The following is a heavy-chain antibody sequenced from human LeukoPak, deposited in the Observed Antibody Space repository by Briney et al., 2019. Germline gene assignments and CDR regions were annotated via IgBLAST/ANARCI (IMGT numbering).Heavy chain of an antibody. CDR3: ATGPPWGGFDV. V-gene: IGHV4-4*07. CDR1: GGSISSYY. D-gene: IGHD3-16*01. CDR2: IYSSGSA. Sequence: PSETLSLTCTVSGGSISSYYWSWIRQPAGKGLEWIGRIYSSGSADYNPSLKSRVTMSIDTSKNQFSVRLNSVTAADTAVYYCATGPPWGGFDVWGQGKMVTVSS. J-gene: IGHJ3*01.